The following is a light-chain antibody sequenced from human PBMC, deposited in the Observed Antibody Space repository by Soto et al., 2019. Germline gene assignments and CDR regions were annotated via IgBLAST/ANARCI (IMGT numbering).Light chain of an antibody. CDR1: QSVGNNY. CDR3: QQYGSSLIT. J-gene: IGKJ5*01. CDR2: GAG. Sequence: EIVLTQSPGTLTLSPGERATLSCRASQSVGNNYVAWYRQKPGQAPRLLIYGAGSRATGIPDRFSGSGSETDFTLTISRLEPEDFAVYYCQQYGSSLITFGQGTRLEIK. V-gene: IGKV3-20*01.